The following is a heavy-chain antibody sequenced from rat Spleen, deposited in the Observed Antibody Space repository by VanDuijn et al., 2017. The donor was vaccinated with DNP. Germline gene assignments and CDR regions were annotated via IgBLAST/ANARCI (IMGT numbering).Heavy chain of an antibody. CDR1: GFNFNDYW. Sequence: EVKLVESGGGLVQPGRSLKLSCAASGFNFNDYWMTWIRQVPGKGLEWVASISSSGDNTYYSDSVKGRFTVSRDNAKNTLCLQMNSLRSGDTATYYCTRDPFFGALDAWGQGTSVTVSS. V-gene: IGHV5-31*01. CDR3: TRDPFFGALDA. D-gene: IGHD1-1*01. CDR2: ISSSGDNT. J-gene: IGHJ4*01.